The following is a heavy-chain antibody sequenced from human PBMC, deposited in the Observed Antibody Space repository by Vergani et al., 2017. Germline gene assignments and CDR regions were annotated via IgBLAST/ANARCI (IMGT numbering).Heavy chain of an antibody. CDR3: AGDTHSWQRADR. Sequence: QVQLQESGPGLVKPSETLSLTCQVFGDSVTDYNFNWIRQAPGKGLEWIGSLSTTGGATHASHNPSLKSRVSISVDTSRGRFSLRLTSVTAADSAVYYCAGDTHSWQRADRWGQGLLVSVSS. J-gene: IGHJ5*02. D-gene: IGHD6-13*01. CDR2: LSTTGGATHA. V-gene: IGHV4-59*02. CDR1: GDSVTDYN.